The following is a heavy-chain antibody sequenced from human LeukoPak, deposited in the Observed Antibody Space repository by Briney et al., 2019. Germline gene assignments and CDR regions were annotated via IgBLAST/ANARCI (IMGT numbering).Heavy chain of an antibody. V-gene: IGHV1-2*02. Sequence: ASVKVSCKASGYTFTGYYMHWVRQAPGQGLEWMGWINPNSGGTNYAQKFQGRVTMTRDTSISTAYMELSSLRSEDTAVYYCASGIYCSSTSCSLDYWGQGTLVTVTS. J-gene: IGHJ4*02. CDR1: GYTFTGYY. CDR2: INPNSGGT. D-gene: IGHD2-2*01. CDR3: ASGIYCSSTSCSLDY.